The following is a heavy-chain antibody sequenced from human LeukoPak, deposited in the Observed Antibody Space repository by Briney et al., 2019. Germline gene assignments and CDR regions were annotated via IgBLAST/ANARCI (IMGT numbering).Heavy chain of an antibody. CDR2: IYYSGST. Sequence: SETLSLTCTVSGGSISSYYWNWIRQPPGKGLEWIGYIYYSGSTNYNPSLKSRVTISVDTSENQFSLKLSSVTAADTAVYYCARVRLNCSSTSCYAKYYYGMDVWGQGTTVTVSS. CDR1: GGSISSYY. D-gene: IGHD2-2*01. V-gene: IGHV4-59*01. J-gene: IGHJ6*02. CDR3: ARVRLNCSSTSCYAKYYYGMDV.